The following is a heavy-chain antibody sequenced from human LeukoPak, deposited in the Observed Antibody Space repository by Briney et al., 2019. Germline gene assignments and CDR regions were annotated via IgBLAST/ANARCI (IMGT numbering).Heavy chain of an antibody. CDR2: IYYIGST. CDR3: ASSPGYVFYYGMDV. CDR1: SGSISSYY. J-gene: IGHJ6*02. V-gene: IGHV4-59*01. D-gene: IGHD3-16*01. Sequence: SETLSLTCTVSSGSISSYYWSWIRQPPGKGLEWIGYIYYIGSTNYNPSLKSRVTISVDTSKNQCSLKLSSVTPADTAVYYCASSPGYVFYYGMDVRGQGTTVTVSS.